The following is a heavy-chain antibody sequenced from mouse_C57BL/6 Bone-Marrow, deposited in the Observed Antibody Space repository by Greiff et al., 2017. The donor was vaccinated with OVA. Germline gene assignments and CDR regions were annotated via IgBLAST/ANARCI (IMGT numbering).Heavy chain of an antibody. J-gene: IGHJ1*03. Sequence: VQLQQSGPELVKPGASVKLSCKASGYTFTSSDINWVKQRPGPGLERIGWIYPREGSTKYNEKFKGKATLTGDTSSSTAYMERHSLTSEDSAVYVCARRTTVNWYFDVWGTGTTVTVSS. CDR2: IYPREGST. CDR1: GYTFTSSD. V-gene: IGHV1-85*01. CDR3: ARRTTVNWYFDV. D-gene: IGHD1-1*01.